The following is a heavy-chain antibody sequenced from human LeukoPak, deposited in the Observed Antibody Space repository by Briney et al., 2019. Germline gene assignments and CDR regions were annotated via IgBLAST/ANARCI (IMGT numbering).Heavy chain of an antibody. J-gene: IGHJ4*02. CDR3: ARDVAAVAGQGYECFDS. CDR2: INPDSGGT. D-gene: IGHD6-19*01. CDR1: GYTFTGYY. Sequence: GASVKVSCKSSGYTFTGYYMHWVRQAPGQGLEWMGWINPDSGGTNYAQKFQGRVTMTRDTSITTAYMELKRLSPDDTAVYYCARDVAAVAGQGYECFDSWGQGTLVTVSS. V-gene: IGHV1-2*02.